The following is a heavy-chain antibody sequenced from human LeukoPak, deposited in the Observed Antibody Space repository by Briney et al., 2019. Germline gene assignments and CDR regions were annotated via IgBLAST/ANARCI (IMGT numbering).Heavy chain of an antibody. V-gene: IGHV3-66*01. D-gene: IGHD6-19*01. CDR1: GYSISSGYY. CDR2: IYSGGST. J-gene: IGHJ2*01. Sequence: ETLSLTCTVSGYSISSGYYWGWIRQPPGKGLEWVSVIYSGGSTYYADSVKGRFTISRDNSKNTLYLQMNSLRAEDTAEYYCARDYSSGWLFDLWGRGTLVTVSS. CDR3: ARDYSSGWLFDL.